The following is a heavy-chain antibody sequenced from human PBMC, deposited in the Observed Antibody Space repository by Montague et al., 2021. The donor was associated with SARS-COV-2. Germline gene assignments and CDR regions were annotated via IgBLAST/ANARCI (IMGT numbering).Heavy chain of an antibody. V-gene: IGHV2-70*01. CDR1: GFSLSTSGMC. Sequence: PALVKPTQTLTLTCTLSGFSLSTSGMCVSWIRQPPGKALEWLALIDWDDDKYYSTSLKTSLTISKDTSKNQVVLTMTNMDPVDTATYYCARSHYDILTGYYTVFNYWGQGTLVTASS. CDR3: ARSHYDILTGYYTVFNY. J-gene: IGHJ4*02. D-gene: IGHD3-9*01. CDR2: IDWDDDK.